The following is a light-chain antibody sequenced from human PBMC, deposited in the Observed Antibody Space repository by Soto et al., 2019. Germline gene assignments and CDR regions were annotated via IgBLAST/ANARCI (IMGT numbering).Light chain of an antibody. J-gene: IGKJ2*01. Sequence: EIVLTQSPDTLSLSPGERATLSCRASQSISSSYLAWYQQKPGQAPRLLIYATSSRATGIPDRFSGSGSGTDFTLTISRLYPEDFAVYYCQQYSTSPDTFGQGTKLEIK. CDR1: QSISSSY. CDR3: QQYSTSPDT. CDR2: ATS. V-gene: IGKV3-20*01.